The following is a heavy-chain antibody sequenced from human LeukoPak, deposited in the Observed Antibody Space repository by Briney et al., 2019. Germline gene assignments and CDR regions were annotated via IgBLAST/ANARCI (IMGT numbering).Heavy chain of an antibody. D-gene: IGHD3-16*01. CDR1: GFAVSSIY. Sequence: GGSLILSCAASGFAVSSIYLSWVRQAPGKGLEWVSVIYSGGSTYYADSVKGRFTISRDNSKNTLYLQMNSLRADDTAVYYCARGFGGVTAGYYWGQGTLVTVSS. J-gene: IGHJ4*02. CDR3: ARGFGGVTAGYY. V-gene: IGHV3-53*01. CDR2: IYSGGST.